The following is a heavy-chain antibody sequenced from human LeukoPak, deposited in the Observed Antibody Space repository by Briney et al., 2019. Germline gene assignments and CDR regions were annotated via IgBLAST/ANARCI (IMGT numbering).Heavy chain of an antibody. V-gene: IGHV1-8*01. CDR2: MNPNSGNT. CDR3: ARRSYGLVLFHTHNWFDP. Sequence: ASVKVSCKASGYTFTSYDINWVRQATGQGLEWMGWMNPNSGNTGYAQKFQGRVTMTRNTSISTAYMELSSLRSEDTAVYYCARRSYGLVLFHTHNWFDPSGQGTLVTVSS. CDR1: GYTFTSYD. D-gene: IGHD3-16*01. J-gene: IGHJ5*02.